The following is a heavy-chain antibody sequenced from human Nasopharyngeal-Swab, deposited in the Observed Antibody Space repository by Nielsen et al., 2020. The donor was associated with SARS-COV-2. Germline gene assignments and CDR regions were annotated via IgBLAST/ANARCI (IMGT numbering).Heavy chain of an antibody. V-gene: IGHV3-66*04. Sequence: GESLKISCAASGFTFRTNAMSWVRQAPGKGLEWVSVIYSGGSGGNTYYADSVKGRFTISRDNSKNTLYLQMNSLRAEDTAVYYCARHGDSHGDGWFDSWGQGTLVTVSS. CDR1: GFTFRTNA. J-gene: IGHJ5*01. CDR2: IYSGGSGGNT. D-gene: IGHD5-18*01. CDR3: ARHGDSHGDGWFDS.